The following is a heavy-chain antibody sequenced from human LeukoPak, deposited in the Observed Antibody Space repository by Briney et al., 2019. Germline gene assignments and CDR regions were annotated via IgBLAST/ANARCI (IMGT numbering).Heavy chain of an antibody. CDR2: IKQDGSKK. J-gene: IGHJ3*02. CDR3: ARHRSGGSQDDAFDI. CDR1: EFTFSTYW. V-gene: IGHV3-7*01. D-gene: IGHD2-15*01. Sequence: PGGSLRLSCAASEFTFSTYWMGWVRQAPGKGLEWVADIKQDGSKKYYVDSVKGRFTISRQNAKNSLFLQMNSLRAEDTAVYYCARHRSGGSQDDAFDIWGQGTMVTVSS.